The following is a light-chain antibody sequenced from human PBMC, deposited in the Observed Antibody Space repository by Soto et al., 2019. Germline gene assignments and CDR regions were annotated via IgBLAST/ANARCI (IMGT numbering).Light chain of an antibody. CDR3: MQALQTPRYT. CDR2: LGS. V-gene: IGKV2-28*01. Sequence: DIVMTQSPLSLPVTPGEPASISCRSSQSLLHSNGYNYLDWYLQKPGQSPQLLIYLGSNRASGVPDRFSGSGSGPDFTLKISRVEAEHVGAYYCMQALQTPRYTFGQGTKLEIK. J-gene: IGKJ2*01. CDR1: QSLLHSNGYNY.